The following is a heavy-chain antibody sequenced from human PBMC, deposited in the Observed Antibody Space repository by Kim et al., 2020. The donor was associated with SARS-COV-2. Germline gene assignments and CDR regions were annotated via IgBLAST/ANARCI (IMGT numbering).Heavy chain of an antibody. V-gene: IGHV1-69*13. CDR2: IIPIFGTA. CDR1: GGTFSSYA. CDR3: ARGSHSSWHDYYYYYGMDV. D-gene: IGHD6-13*01. J-gene: IGHJ6*02. Sequence: SVKVSCKASGGTFSSYAISWVRQAPGQGLEWMGGIIPIFGTANYAQKFQGRVTITADESTSTAYMELSSLRSEDTAVYYCARGSHSSWHDYYYYYGMDVWGQGTTVTVSS.